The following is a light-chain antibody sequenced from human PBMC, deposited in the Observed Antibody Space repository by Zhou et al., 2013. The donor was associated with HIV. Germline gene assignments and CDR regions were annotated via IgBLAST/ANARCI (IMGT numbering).Light chain of an antibody. CDR3: LQDYSYPRT. CDR1: QSISSW. Sequence: DIQMTQSPSTLSASVGDRVTITCRASQSISSWLAWYQQKPGKAPKLLIYAASTLQSGVPSRFSGRGYGTDFTLTISSLQPDDFATYYCLQDYSYPRTFGQGTKVEIQ. J-gene: IGKJ1*01. CDR2: AAS. V-gene: IGKV1-5*01.